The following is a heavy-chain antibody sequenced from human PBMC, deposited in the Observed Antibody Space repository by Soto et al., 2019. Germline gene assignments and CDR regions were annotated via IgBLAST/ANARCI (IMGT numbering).Heavy chain of an antibody. J-gene: IGHJ4*02. D-gene: IGHD1-26*01. V-gene: IGHV1-69*02. Sequence: QVQLVQSGAEVKKPGSSVKVSCKASGGTFSSYTISWVRQAPGQGLEWMGRIIPILGIANYAQKFQGRVTXTVXKSTSTAYMELSSLRSEDAAVYYCASGGVDGYIDYWGQGTLVTVSS. CDR1: GGTFSSYT. CDR3: ASGGVDGYIDY. CDR2: IIPILGIA.